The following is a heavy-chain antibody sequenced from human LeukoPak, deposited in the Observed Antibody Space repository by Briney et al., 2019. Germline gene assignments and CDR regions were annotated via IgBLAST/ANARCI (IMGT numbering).Heavy chain of an antibody. V-gene: IGHV1-2*02. Sequence: ASVKVSCKASGYTFTGYYMHWVRQAPGQGLEWMGWINPNSGGTNYAQKFQGRVTMTRDTSISTAYMELSRLRSDDTAVYYYAXXXXXXXXXGSGTDAFDIWGQGTMVTVSS. CDR2: INPNSGGT. CDR3: AXXXXXXXXXGSGTDAFDI. CDR1: GYTFTGYY. J-gene: IGHJ3*02. D-gene: IGHD3-10*01.